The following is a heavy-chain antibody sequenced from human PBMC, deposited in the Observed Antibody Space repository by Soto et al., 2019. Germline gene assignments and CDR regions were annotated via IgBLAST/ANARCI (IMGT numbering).Heavy chain of an antibody. D-gene: IGHD2-15*01. Sequence: QVQLVQSGGEVKKPGASVKVSCQASGYTFSDYVISWVRQAPGQVLEWMGWISASTRNTDQAQNFQGRVIMTLDTSTNTAYMELRSLRSDDAAVYYCVRCYCSVGSCYACWHFDLWGRGTLVTVSS. CDR2: ISASTRNT. CDR3: VRCYCSVGSCYACWHFDL. CDR1: GYTFSDYV. J-gene: IGHJ2*01. V-gene: IGHV1-18*01.